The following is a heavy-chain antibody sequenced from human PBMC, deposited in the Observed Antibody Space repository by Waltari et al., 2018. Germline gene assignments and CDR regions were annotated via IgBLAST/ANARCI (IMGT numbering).Heavy chain of an antibody. V-gene: IGHV4-59*01. J-gene: IGHJ4*02. Sequence: QVQLQESGPGLVKPSETLSLTCTVSGGSISRYYWSWIRQPPGKGLEWLGYIYYSGSTNYNPSLKSRVTISVDTSKNQFSLKLSSVTAADTAVYYCASAPYYYDSSGSGAFDYWGQGTLVTVSS. CDR3: ASAPYYYDSSGSGAFDY. CDR1: GGSISRYY. CDR2: IYYSGST. D-gene: IGHD3-22*01.